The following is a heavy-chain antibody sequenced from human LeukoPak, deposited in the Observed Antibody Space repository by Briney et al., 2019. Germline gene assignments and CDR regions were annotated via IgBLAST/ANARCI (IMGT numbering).Heavy chain of an antibody. CDR3: ARRSLDTAMVSDAFDI. CDR2: INAGNGNT. Sequence: GASVKVSCKASGYTFTSYAMHWVRQAPGQRLEWMGWINAGNGNTKYSQKFQGRVTITRDTSASTAYMELSSPRSEDTAVYYCARRSLDTAMVSDAFDIWGQGTMVTVSS. CDR1: GYTFTSYA. D-gene: IGHD5-18*01. V-gene: IGHV1-3*01. J-gene: IGHJ3*02.